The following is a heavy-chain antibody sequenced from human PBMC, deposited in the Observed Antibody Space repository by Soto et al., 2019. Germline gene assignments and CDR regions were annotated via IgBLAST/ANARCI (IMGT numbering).Heavy chain of an antibody. CDR2: IGPESGAT. V-gene: IGHV1-2*02. CDR1: GYTFTGHY. CDR3: GRGRSGQIVVFY. Sequence: ASVKVSCKASGYTFTGHYIHWVRQAPEQGPEWMGEIGPESGATRYAQKFQGRVTMTMDMSITTAYMELSNLSPDDTAVYYCGRGRSGQIVVFYWGQGTPVTVSS. D-gene: IGHD5-12*01. J-gene: IGHJ4*02.